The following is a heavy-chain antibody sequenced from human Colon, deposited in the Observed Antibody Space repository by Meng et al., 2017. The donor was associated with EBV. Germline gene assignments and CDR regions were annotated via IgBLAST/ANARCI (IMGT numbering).Heavy chain of an antibody. V-gene: IGHV4-34*01. D-gene: IGHD3-22*01. CDR3: ARSRWLLLQL. J-gene: IGHJ4*02. CDR1: GGPFSGFY. CDR2: IDDSGNI. Sequence: QGQLQQRGDGLLQPSETLSLTCTVYGGPFSGFYWTWIRQSPGKGLEWIGEIDDSGNIIYNPSLKSRVTISGDTSKNQFSLNVSSVTAADTAVYYCARSRWLLLQLWGQGTLVTVSS.